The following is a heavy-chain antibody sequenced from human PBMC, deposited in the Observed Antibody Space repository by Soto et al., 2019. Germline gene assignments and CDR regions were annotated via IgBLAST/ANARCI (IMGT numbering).Heavy chain of an antibody. V-gene: IGHV5-51*01. Sequence: GESLKISCQASGYSFSNFWIAWVRQMPGEGLKWLGIIYPDDSDTRYSPSFLGQVTISADKSIKTTYLQWSSLKASDTAMYYCARHGPRVYYDNSDYYYYGMDVWGQGTTVTVSS. CDR3: ARHGPRVYYDNSDYYYYGMDV. CDR1: GYSFSNFW. CDR2: IYPDDSDT. J-gene: IGHJ6*02. D-gene: IGHD3-22*01.